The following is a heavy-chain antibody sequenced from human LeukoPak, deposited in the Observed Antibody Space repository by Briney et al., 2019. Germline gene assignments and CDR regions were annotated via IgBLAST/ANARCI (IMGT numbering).Heavy chain of an antibody. CDR2: INAGNGNT. Sequence: ASVKVSCKASGYTFTSYAMHWVRQAPGQRLEWMGWINAGNGNTKYSQKFQGRVTITRDTSASTAYMELSSLRSEDTAVYYCATAPDYGTRGFDYWGQGTLVTVSS. CDR3: ATAPDYGTRGFDY. J-gene: IGHJ4*02. D-gene: IGHD4-17*01. CDR1: GYTFTSYA. V-gene: IGHV1-3*01.